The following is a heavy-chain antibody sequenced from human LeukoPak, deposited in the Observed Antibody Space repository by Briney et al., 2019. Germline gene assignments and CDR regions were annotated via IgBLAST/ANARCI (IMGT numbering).Heavy chain of an antibody. CDR1: GYRFTTYW. D-gene: IGHD6-19*01. CDR2: IYPGDSDT. V-gene: IGHV5-51*01. Sequence: GESLKISCKGSGYRFTTYWIACVRQTPGKGLGWMGIIYPGDSDTRYSPSFQGQFTISADKSMRVAYLQWASLKASDTAMYYCAWSVSGATFDYWGQGTLVTVSS. J-gene: IGHJ4*02. CDR3: AWSVSGATFDY.